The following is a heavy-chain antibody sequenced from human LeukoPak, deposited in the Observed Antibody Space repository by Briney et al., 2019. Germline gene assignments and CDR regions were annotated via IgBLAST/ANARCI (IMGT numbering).Heavy chain of an antibody. V-gene: IGHV3-21*01. J-gene: IGHJ4*02. D-gene: IGHD4-17*01. Sequence: GGSLRLSCAASGFTFSSYSMSWVRQAPGKGLEWVSSISTGSNYIYYADSVKGRFTISRDNTKNSLYLQMNSLRAEDTAVYYCAREGTTVTTSTVYWGQGTLVTVSS. CDR1: GFTFSSYS. CDR2: ISTGSNYI. CDR3: AREGTTVTTSTVY.